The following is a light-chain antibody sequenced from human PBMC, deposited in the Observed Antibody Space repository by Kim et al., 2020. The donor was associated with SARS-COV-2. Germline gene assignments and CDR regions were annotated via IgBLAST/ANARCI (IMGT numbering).Light chain of an antibody. CDR1: SNNVGYQG. Sequence: QAGLTQPPSVSKGLRQTATLTCTGNSNNVGYQGADWLQQHQGHPPKLLSYRNNNRPSGISERFSASRSGNTASLTITGLQPEDEADYYCSAWDRSLNAVVFGGGTQLTVL. CDR2: RNN. CDR3: SAWDRSLNAVV. V-gene: IGLV10-54*04. J-gene: IGLJ2*01.